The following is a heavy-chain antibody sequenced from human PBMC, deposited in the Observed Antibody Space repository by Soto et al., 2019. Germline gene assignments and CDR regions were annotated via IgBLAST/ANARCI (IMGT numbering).Heavy chain of an antibody. D-gene: IGHD4-17*01. CDR2: IYYSGST. V-gene: IGHV4-39*01. J-gene: IGHJ4*02. Sequence: SETLSLTCTVSGGSISSSSYYWGWIRQPPGKGLEWIGSIYYSGSTYYNPSLKSRVTISVDTSKNQFSLKLSSVTAADTAVYYCARHDYGLFDYWGQGTLVTVSS. CDR3: ARHDYGLFDY. CDR1: GGSISSSSYY.